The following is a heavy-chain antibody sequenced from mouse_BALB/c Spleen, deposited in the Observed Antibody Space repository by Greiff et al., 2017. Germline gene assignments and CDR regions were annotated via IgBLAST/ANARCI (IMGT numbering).Heavy chain of an antibody. CDR2: IWSGGST. V-gene: IGHV2-2*02. J-gene: IGHJ2*01. CDR3: ARNSDYYDSYYFDY. Sequence: VQVVESGPGLVQPSQSLSITCTVSGFSLTSYGVHWVRQSPGKGLEWLGVIWSGGSTDYNAAFISRLSISKDNSKSQVFFKMNSLQANDTAIYYCARNSDYYDSYYFDYWGQGTTLTVSS. D-gene: IGHD2-4*01. CDR1: GFSLTSYG.